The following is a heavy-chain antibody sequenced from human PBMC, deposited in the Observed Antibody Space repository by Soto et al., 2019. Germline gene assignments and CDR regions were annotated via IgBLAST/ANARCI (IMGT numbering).Heavy chain of an antibody. CDR2: ISGSGGST. D-gene: IGHD2-2*01. CDR3: AKDESSTSCYF. Sequence: HPGGSLRLSCAASGFTFSSYAMSWVRQAPGKGLEWVSAISGSGGSTYYADSVKGRFTISRDNSKNTLYLQMNSLRAEDMAVYYCAKDESSTSCYFWGQGTLVTVSS. V-gene: IGHV3-23*01. CDR1: GFTFSSYA. J-gene: IGHJ4*02.